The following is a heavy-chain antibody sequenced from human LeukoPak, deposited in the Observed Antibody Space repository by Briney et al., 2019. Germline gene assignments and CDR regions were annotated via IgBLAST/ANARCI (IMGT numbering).Heavy chain of an antibody. CDR3: AAVDTAMWDWFDP. J-gene: IGHJ5*02. CDR1: GGSISSGSYY. D-gene: IGHD5-18*01. CDR2: IYTSGST. Sequence: SETLSLTCTVSGGSISSGSYYWSWIRQPAGKGLEWIGRIYTSGSTNYNPSLKSRVTISVDTSKNQFSLKLSSVPAADTAVYYCAAVDTAMWDWFDPWGQGTLVTVSS. V-gene: IGHV4-61*02.